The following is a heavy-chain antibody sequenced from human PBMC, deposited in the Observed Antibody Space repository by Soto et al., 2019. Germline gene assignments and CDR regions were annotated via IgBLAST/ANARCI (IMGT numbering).Heavy chain of an antibody. CDR3: AISSGWLSFDI. CDR1: GFTVSSNY. CDR2: IYSGGST. J-gene: IGHJ3*02. V-gene: IGHV3-53*01. Sequence: PGGSLRLSCAASGFTVSSNYMSWVRQAPGKGLEWVSVIYSGGSTYYADSVKGRFTISRDNSKNTLYLQMNSLRAEDTAVYYCAISSGWLSFDIWGQGTMVTVSS. D-gene: IGHD6-19*01.